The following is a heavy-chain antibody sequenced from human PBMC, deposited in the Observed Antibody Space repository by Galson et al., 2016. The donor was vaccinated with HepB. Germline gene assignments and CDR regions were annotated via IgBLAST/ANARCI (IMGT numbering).Heavy chain of an antibody. J-gene: IGHJ4*02. D-gene: IGHD3-16*02. Sequence: ETLSLTCAVSGGSISSSNWWSWVRQPPGKGLEWIGEIDESGGANYNPSLKSRVTISIDKSKNESSLNLHSVTAAGTAIYYCARHLSTPRTRGFDCWGQGILVTVSS. V-gene: IGHV4-4*02. CDR3: ARHLSTPRTRGFDC. CDR2: IDESGGA. CDR1: GGSISSSNW.